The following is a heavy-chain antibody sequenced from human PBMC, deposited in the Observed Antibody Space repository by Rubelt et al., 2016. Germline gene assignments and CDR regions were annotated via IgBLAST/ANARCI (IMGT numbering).Heavy chain of an antibody. CDR3: AKSAEGSTWYDA. D-gene: IGHD6-13*01. J-gene: IGHJ5*02. Sequence: QVQLQESGPGLVKPSETLSLTCSVSGGSISSYYWSWIRQPPGKGLEWIGCIYYSGSTNYNPSLKSRVTISVNTSKNQHSLKLSFVTAADTAVYYCAKSAEGSTWYDAWGPGTLVTVSS. V-gene: IGHV4-59*08. CDR1: GGSISSYY. CDR2: IYYSGST.